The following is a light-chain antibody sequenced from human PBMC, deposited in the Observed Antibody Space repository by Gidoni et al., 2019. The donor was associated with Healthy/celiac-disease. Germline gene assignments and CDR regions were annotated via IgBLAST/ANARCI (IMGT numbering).Light chain of an antibody. CDR3: QLLSNWPIT. J-gene: IGKJ5*01. CDR2: DAS. V-gene: IGKV3-11*01. CDR1: QSFSSY. Sequence: DIVLTQSPATLSLSQGDRATLSCRASQSFSSYLAWYQQKHGQAPRLLIYDASQRATGITARYRGRGSGTYFTLTISSLEPEDFEVYYCQLLSNWPITFGQXTRLEIK.